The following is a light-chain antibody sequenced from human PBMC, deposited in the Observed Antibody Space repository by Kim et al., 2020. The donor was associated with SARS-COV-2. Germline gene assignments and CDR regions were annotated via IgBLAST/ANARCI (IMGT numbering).Light chain of an antibody. V-gene: IGKV1-5*03. Sequence: DIQMTQSRSTLSASVGDRVTITCRASQSISSWLAWYQQKPGKAPKLLIYKASSLESGVPSRFSGSGSGTEFTLTISSLQPDDFATYCCQQYNSYPWTFGQGTKVDIK. CDR3: QQYNSYPWT. CDR1: QSISSW. J-gene: IGKJ1*01. CDR2: KAS.